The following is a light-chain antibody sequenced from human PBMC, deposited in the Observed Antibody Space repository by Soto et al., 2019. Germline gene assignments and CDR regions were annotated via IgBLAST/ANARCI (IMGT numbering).Light chain of an antibody. Sequence: QSVLTQPPSASATPGQGVTISCSGTSSDVGGYNYVSWFQLHPGKAPKLMVYEVSNRPSGISSRFSGSKSGNTASLTISGLQAEDEADYYCSSFTSSRIYVFGTGTKLTVL. CDR2: EVS. CDR1: SSDVGGYNY. V-gene: IGLV2-14*01. CDR3: SSFTSSRIYV. J-gene: IGLJ1*01.